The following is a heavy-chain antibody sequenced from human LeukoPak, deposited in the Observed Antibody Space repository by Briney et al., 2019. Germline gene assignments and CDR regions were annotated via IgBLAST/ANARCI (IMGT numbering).Heavy chain of an antibody. CDR3: ARVLVLGSSAPPCY. D-gene: IGHD3-10*01. Sequence: GASVTVSCKASGYTFTSYYMHWVRQAPGQGLEWMGIINPSGGSTSYAQKFQGRVTMTRDTSTSTVYMELSILRPEDTAVYYCARVLVLGSSAPPCYWGQGTLFTVSS. CDR2: INPSGGST. J-gene: IGHJ4*02. CDR1: GYTFTSYY. V-gene: IGHV1-46*01.